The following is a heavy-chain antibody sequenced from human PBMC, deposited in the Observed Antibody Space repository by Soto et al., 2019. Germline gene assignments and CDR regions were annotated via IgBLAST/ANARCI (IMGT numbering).Heavy chain of an antibody. D-gene: IGHD5-18*01. V-gene: IGHV3-21*02. CDR1: GFTFGSYT. CDR2: ISSASSYI. Sequence: VQLVESGGGLVKPGGSLRLSCATSGFTFGSYTMNWVRQAPGKGLEWVSCISSASSYIYYADSVQGRFTISRDNSEKSLYLHMNSLRAEDTDVYYCARRSGYAYGSLDHWGQGVLVTVSS. J-gene: IGHJ4*02. CDR3: ARRSGYAYGSLDH.